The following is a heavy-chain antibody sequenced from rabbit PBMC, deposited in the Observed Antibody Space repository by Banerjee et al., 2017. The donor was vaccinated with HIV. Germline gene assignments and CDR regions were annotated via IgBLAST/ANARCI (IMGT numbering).Heavy chain of an antibody. J-gene: IGHJ3*01. CDR3: ARTSGSSGYLDL. V-gene: IGHV1S43*01. Sequence: QEQLEESGGGLVKPEGSLTLTCKASGFDLSSSYYMCWVRQAPGRGLEWIACIYTGSGSTYYASWVSGRFTISRSTSLNTVDLKMTSLTAADTATYFCARTSGSSGYLDLWGQGTLVTVS. CDR2: IYTGSGST. D-gene: IGHD1-1*01. CDR1: GFDLSSSYY.